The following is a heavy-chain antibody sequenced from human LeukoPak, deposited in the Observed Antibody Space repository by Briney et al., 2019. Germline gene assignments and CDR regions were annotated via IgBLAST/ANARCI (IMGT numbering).Heavy chain of an antibody. CDR3: ARDRESLETGNFDYYYYMDV. V-gene: IGHV1-69*05. D-gene: IGHD1-1*01. CDR1: GGTFSSYA. J-gene: IGHJ6*03. CDR2: IIPIFGTA. Sequence: SVKVSCKASGGTFSSYAISWVRQAPGQGLEWMGGIIPIFGTANYAQKLQGRVTMTTDTSTSTAYMELRSLRSDDTAVYYCARDRESLETGNFDYYYYMDVWGKGTTVTVSS.